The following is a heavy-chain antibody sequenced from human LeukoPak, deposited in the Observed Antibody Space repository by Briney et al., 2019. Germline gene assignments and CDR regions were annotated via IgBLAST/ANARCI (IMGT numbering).Heavy chain of an antibody. V-gene: IGHV3-30*03. Sequence: GGSLRLPCAASGFTFSSYGMHWVRQAPGKGLEWVAVISYDGSNKYYADSVKGRFTISRDNSKNTLYLQMNSLRAEDTAVYYCARPQITYYYGSGTFDYWGQGTLVTVSS. CDR1: GFTFSSYG. D-gene: IGHD3-10*01. J-gene: IGHJ4*02. CDR2: ISYDGSNK. CDR3: ARPQITYYYGSGTFDY.